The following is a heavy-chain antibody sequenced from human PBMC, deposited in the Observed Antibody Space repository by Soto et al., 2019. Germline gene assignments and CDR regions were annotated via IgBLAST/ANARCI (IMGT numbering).Heavy chain of an antibody. D-gene: IGHD2-2*01. CDR2: IKQDGSEK. CDR3: ARSKDCSSTSCPWSDYYYYYMDV. CDR1: GFTFSSYW. J-gene: IGHJ6*03. Sequence: GGSLRLSCAASGFTFSSYWMSWVRQAPGKGLEWVANIKQDGSEKYYVDSVKGRFTISRDNAKNSLYLQMNSLRAEDTAVYYCARSKDCSSTSCPWSDYYYYYMDVWGKGTTVTVSS. V-gene: IGHV3-7*01.